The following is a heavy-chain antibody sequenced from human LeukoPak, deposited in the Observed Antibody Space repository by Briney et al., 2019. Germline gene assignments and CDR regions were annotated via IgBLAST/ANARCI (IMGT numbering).Heavy chain of an antibody. CDR1: GYTFNSYA. Sequence: GESLRLSCAVSGYTFNSYALGWVRQAPGKGLEWVSIISGSGGITYYANSVKGRFTISRDSSKNTMYMQMNSLRVEDTAVYYCARGGSRPITMHVFDYWGQGTLVSVSS. D-gene: IGHD3-10*01. CDR3: ARGGSRPITMHVFDY. J-gene: IGHJ4*02. CDR2: ISGSGGIT. V-gene: IGHV3-23*01.